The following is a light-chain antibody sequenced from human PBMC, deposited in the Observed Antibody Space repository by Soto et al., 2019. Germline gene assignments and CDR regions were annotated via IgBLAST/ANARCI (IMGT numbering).Light chain of an antibody. V-gene: IGKV1-6*01. CDR1: QAIRTA. Sequence: AIQLTQSPSSLSASVGDRVTITCRASQAIRTALGWYQQKPGKVPKLLVYDASALQSRVPSRLSGCESGIDIRLTISGVKPEFCANCFGLLDCSFFGACGKGT. J-gene: IGKJ1*01. CDR3: LLDCSFFGA. CDR2: DAS.